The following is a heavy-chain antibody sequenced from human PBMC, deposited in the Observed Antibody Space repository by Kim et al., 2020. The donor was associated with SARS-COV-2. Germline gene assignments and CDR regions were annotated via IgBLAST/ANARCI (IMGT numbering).Heavy chain of an antibody. CDR1: GFTFSSYE. CDR3: AREPAGNYYYYGMDV. Sequence: GGSLRLSCAASGFTFSSYEMNWVRQAPGKGLEWVSYISSSGSTIYYADSVKGRFTISRDNAKNSLYLQMNSLRAEDTAVYYCAREPAGNYYYYGMDVWGQGTTVTVSS. J-gene: IGHJ6*02. V-gene: IGHV3-48*03. D-gene: IGHD1-26*01. CDR2: ISSSGSTI.